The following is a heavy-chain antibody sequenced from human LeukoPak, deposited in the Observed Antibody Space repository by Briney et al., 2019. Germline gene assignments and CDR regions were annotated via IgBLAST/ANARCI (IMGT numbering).Heavy chain of an antibody. CDR3: ARDKVDSITIFGVVTPSFDY. CDR1: GGSISSSSYY. J-gene: IGHJ4*02. CDR2: IYYSGST. Sequence: SETLSLTCTVSGGSISSSSYYWGWIRQPPGKGLEWIGSIYYSGSTYYNPSLKSRVTISVDTSKNQFSLKLSSVTAADTAVYYCARDKVDSITIFGVVTPSFDYWGQGTLVTVSS. D-gene: IGHD3-3*01. V-gene: IGHV4-39*02.